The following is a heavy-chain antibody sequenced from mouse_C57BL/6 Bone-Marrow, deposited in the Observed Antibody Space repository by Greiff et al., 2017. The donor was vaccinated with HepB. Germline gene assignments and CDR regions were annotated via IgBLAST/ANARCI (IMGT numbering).Heavy chain of an antibody. CDR1: GYTFTDYY. J-gene: IGHJ2*01. CDR3: ARRIPDY. CDR2: INPNNGGT. V-gene: IGHV1-26*01. Sequence: EVQLQQSGPELVKPGASVKISCKASGYTFTDYYMNWVKQSHGKSLEWIGDINPNNGGTSYNQKFKGKATLTVDKSSSTAYMELRSLTSEDSAVYYCARRIPDYWGQGTTLTVSS.